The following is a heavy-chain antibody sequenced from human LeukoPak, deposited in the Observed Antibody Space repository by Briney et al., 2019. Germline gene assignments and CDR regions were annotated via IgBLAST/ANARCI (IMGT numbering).Heavy chain of an antibody. V-gene: IGHV4-59*08. Sequence: SETLSLTCTVSGGSISDYYWSWIRQPPGKGLEWIGYVSYSGSTNYNPSLKSRVTISVDTSKDQFSLKLSSVTAADTAVYYCARLPDTEGYYYYGMDVWGQGTTVTVSS. CDR1: GGSISDYY. D-gene: IGHD2-2*02. CDR3: ARLPDTEGYYYYGMDV. CDR2: VSYSGST. J-gene: IGHJ6*02.